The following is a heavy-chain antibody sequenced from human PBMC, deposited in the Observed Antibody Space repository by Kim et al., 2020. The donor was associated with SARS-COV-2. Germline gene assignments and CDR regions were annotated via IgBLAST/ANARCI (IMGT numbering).Heavy chain of an antibody. CDR3: VRDHLWAFDV. CDR1: GFIFSSFS. CDR2: IRGVDGNSI. J-gene: IGHJ3*01. D-gene: IGHD2-21*01. Sequence: GGSLRLSCAASGFIFSSFSMNWVRQAPGKGLEWLSYIRGVDGNSISYADSVRGRFTISRDSAKNSLHLQLNSLRDEDTAVYYCVRDHLWAFDVWGPGTMVSVSS. V-gene: IGHV3-48*02.